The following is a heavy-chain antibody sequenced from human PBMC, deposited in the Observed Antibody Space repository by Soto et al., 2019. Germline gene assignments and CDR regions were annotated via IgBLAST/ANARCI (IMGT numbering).Heavy chain of an antibody. D-gene: IGHD3-22*01. CDR1: GGTFTNYA. V-gene: IGHV1-69*12. CDR3: ARTRTYYYNSSGWNWFDP. J-gene: IGHJ5*02. CDR2: FIPVLGTA. Sequence: QVQLVQSGAEVKKPGSSVRVSCKASGGTFTNYAVNWVRQAPGQGLEWMGGFIPVLGTASHAQNFQGRVTITADASTNTAYMDMSSLTSEDTALYYCARTRTYYYNSSGWNWFDPWGQGTLVTVSS.